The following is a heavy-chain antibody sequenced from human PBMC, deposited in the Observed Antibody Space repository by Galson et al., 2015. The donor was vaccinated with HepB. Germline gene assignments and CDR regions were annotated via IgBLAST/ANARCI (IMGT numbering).Heavy chain of an antibody. J-gene: IGHJ5*02. CDR1: GGTFSSYA. D-gene: IGHD4-23*01. V-gene: IGHV1-69*06. CDR3: ARDFFLAQNRKQESTVVPGGLDP. CDR2: IIPISGTA. Sequence: SVKVSCKASGGTFSSYAISWVRQAPGQGLEWMGGIIPISGTANYAQKFQGRVTITADKSTRTAYMELRSLKSEDTAVYYCARDFFLAQNRKQESTVVPGGLDPWGQGTLVTVSS.